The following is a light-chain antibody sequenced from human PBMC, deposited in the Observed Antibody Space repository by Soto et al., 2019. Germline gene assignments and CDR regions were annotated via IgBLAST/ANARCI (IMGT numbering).Light chain of an antibody. CDR3: GTWDSSLSAVV. Sequence: QSVLTQPSSVSAAPGQKVTISCSGSSSNIGSNYVSWYQQVPGTAPKLLIYDSNKRPSGIPDRFSGSKSGTSATLGITGLQTGDEADYYCGTWDSSLSAVVFGGGTKLTVL. V-gene: IGLV1-51*01. CDR2: DSN. J-gene: IGLJ2*01. CDR1: SSNIGSNY.